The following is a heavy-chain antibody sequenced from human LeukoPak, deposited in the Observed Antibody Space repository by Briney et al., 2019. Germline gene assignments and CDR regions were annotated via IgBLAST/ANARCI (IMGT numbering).Heavy chain of an antibody. CDR1: GFTFSSYG. Sequence: GGSLRLSCAASGFTFSSYGMHWVRQAPGKGLEWVAVISYDGSNKYYADSVKGRFTISRDNSKNTLYLQMNSLRAEDTAVYCCAKDDFWTRSFDYWGQGTLVTVSS. CDR2: ISYDGSNK. CDR3: AKDDFWTRSFDY. V-gene: IGHV3-30*18. D-gene: IGHD3/OR15-3a*01. J-gene: IGHJ4*02.